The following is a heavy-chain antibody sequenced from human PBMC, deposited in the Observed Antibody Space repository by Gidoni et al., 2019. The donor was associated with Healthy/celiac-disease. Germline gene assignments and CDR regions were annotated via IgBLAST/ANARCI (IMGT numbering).Heavy chain of an antibody. D-gene: IGHD1-26*01. CDR1: GGSISSSSYY. V-gene: IGHV4-39*01. J-gene: IGHJ4*02. CDR2: IYYSGST. CDR3: ASRSGSYYGTARDY. Sequence: QLQLQESGPGLVKPSETLSLTCTVSGGSISSSSYYWGWLRQPPGKGLEWIGSIYYSGSTYYNPSLKSRVTISVDTSKNQFSLKLSSVTAADTAVYYCASRSGSYYGTARDYWGQGTLVTVSS.